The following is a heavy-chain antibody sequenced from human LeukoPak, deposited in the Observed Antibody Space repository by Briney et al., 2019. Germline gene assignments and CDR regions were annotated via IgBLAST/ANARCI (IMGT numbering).Heavy chain of an antibody. CDR2: ISGSGGST. CDR1: GFTFSSYA. CDR3: AKDQLAFTMVRGVHDY. Sequence: GGSLRLSCAASGFTFSSYAMSWVRQAPGKGLEWVSAISGSGGSTYYADSVEGRFTISRDNSKNTLYLQMNSLRAEDTAVYYCAKDQLAFTMVRGVHDYWGRGTLVTVSS. J-gene: IGHJ4*02. D-gene: IGHD3-10*01. V-gene: IGHV3-23*01.